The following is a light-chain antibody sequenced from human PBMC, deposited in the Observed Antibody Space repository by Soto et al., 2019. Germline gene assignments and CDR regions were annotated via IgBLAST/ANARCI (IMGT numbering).Light chain of an antibody. CDR1: QTISSW. CDR2: KAS. V-gene: IGKV1-5*03. J-gene: IGKJ1*01. Sequence: DIHMTQTPSTLSGSVGDRVTITCRASQTISSWLAWYQQKPGKAPKLLIYKASTLKSGVPSRFSGSGSGTEFTLTIISLQPDDFATHYCQHYDSYSEAFGQGANVDTK. CDR3: QHYDSYSEA.